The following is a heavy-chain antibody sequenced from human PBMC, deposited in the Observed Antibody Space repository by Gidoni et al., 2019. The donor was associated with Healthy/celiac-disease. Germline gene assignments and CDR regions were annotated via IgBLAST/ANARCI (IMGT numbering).Heavy chain of an antibody. CDR2: ISGSGGST. CDR3: AKVDYYGSGVKAMNV. CDR1: GFTFSSYA. V-gene: IGHV3-23*01. D-gene: IGHD3-10*01. Sequence: EVQLLESGGGLVQPGGSLRLSCAASGFTFSSYAMSWVRQAPGKGLEWVSAISGSGGSTYYADAVKGRFTISRDNSKNTLYLQMNSLRAEDTAVYYCAKVDYYGSGVKAMNVWGQGTTVTVSS. J-gene: IGHJ6*02.